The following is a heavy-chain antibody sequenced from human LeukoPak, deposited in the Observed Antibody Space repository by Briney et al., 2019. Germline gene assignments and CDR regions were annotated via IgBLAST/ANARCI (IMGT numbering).Heavy chain of an antibody. CDR1: GFTFSSYD. CDR2: IGTAGDT. Sequence: GGSLRLSCAASGFTFSSYDMHWVRQATGKGLEWVSAIGTAGDTYYPGSVKGRFTVSRDSATNSLYLQMNDLKAEDTAVYYCARDSDWAFDYWGQGSLVTVSS. J-gene: IGHJ4*02. CDR3: ARDSDWAFDY. V-gene: IGHV3-13*01. D-gene: IGHD3-9*01.